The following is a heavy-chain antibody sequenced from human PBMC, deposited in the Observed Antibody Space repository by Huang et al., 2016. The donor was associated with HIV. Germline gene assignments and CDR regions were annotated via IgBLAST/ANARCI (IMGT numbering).Heavy chain of an antibody. CDR2: IGAGGSPI. J-gene: IGHJ4*02. CDR1: GFPFNKYS. CDR3: ARVAYSYGMH. Sequence: VESGGGLVQPGGSLRLSCAASGFPFNKYSMNWVRQAPGNGVDWVVYIGAGGSPIYYADAVKGRFTISRDKGKKLMSLEMNSLRAEDTAVYFCARVAYSYGMHWGQGTLVTVSS. V-gene: IGHV3-48*01. D-gene: IGHD5-18*01.